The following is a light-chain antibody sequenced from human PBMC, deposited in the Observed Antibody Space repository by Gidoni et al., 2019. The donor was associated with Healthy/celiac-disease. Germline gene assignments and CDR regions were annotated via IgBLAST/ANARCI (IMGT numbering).Light chain of an antibody. J-gene: IGKJ3*01. CDR2: DAS. Sequence: EIVLTQSPATLSLSPGERATPSCRARQSVSSYLAWYQQKPGQAPRLLIYDASNRATGIPDRFSGSGSGTDFTLTISSLEPEDFAVYYCQQRSNWPPTFGPGTKVDIK. V-gene: IGKV3-11*01. CDR3: QQRSNWPPT. CDR1: QSVSSY.